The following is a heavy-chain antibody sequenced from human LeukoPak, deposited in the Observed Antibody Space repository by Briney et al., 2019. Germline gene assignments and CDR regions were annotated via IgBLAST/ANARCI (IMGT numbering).Heavy chain of an antibody. V-gene: IGHV3-7*03. J-gene: IGHJ6*02. CDR3: ARNNGMDV. CDR1: GYALSSHW. Sequence: GGSLRLSCAASGYALSSHWMTWVRQVPGRGPEWVANVNRDGSETYYLDSVKGRFTISKDNAKNSLYLQMNSLRAEDTALYHCARNNGMDVWGQGTTVIVSS. CDR2: VNRDGSET.